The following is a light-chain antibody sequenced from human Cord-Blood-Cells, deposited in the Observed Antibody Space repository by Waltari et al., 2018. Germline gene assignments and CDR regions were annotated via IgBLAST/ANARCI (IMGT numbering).Light chain of an antibody. CDR3: QQSYSTPYT. V-gene: IGKV1-39*01. CDR2: AAS. CDR1: QSISSY. J-gene: IGKJ2*01. Sequence: DLQMTQSPSSLSASVGDRVTITCRASQSISSYLNWYQQKPGKAPNLLIYAASSLQSGVPSRFSGSGSGTDFTLTISSLQPEEFATYYCQQSYSTPYTFGQGTKLEIK.